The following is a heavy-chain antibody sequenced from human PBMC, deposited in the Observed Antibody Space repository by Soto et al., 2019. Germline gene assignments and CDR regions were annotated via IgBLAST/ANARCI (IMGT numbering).Heavy chain of an antibody. CDR3: ARGSDSGGWSFDY. J-gene: IGHJ4*02. D-gene: IGHD6-19*01. CDR2: INPNSGDT. V-gene: IGHV1-2*04. Sequence: QVQLVQSGAEVKKPGASVKVSCKASGYTFTGYYMHWVRQAPGQGLEWMGWINPNSGDTNYAQKFQGWVTMTRDTSISTAYMELSRLRSDDTAVYYCARGSDSGGWSFDYWGQGTLVTVSS. CDR1: GYTFTGYY.